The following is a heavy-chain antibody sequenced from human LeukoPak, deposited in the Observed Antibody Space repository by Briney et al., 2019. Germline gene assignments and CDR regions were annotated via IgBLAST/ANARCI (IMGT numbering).Heavy chain of an antibody. J-gene: IGHJ4*02. Sequence: SETLSLTCAVSGFSISSGYCWGWIRQPPGKGLVWIGSVFRDGSAFYNPSLKSRVSLSVDTSTMKFSLRLTSVTAADTAVYYCARLTYSFTGSGYYYFDHWGQGALVSVSS. CDR1: GFSISSGYC. V-gene: IGHV4-38-2*01. D-gene: IGHD3-22*01. CDR2: VFRDGSA. CDR3: ARLTYSFTGSGYYYFDH.